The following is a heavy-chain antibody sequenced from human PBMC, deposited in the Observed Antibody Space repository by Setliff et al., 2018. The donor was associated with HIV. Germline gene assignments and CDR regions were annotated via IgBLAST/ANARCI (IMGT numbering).Heavy chain of an antibody. J-gene: IGHJ2*01. D-gene: IGHD3-10*01. Sequence: ASVKVSCKASGGTFSNYAISWVRQAPGQGLEWMGGIIPIFGSTKYAQKFQARVTITADESTSTADMELSSLRSEDTAVYYCARDDHYYDSGSYYSDWYFDLWGRGTLVTGSS. CDR1: GGTFSNYA. CDR2: IIPIFGST. CDR3: ARDDHYYDSGSYYSDWYFDL. V-gene: IGHV1-69*13.